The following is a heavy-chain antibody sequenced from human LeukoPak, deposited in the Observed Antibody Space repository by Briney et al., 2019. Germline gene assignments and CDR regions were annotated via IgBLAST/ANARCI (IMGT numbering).Heavy chain of an antibody. J-gene: IGHJ4*02. CDR2: ISSSGTYT. D-gene: IGHD2-15*01. CDR1: EFTFSDYY. V-gene: IGHV3-11*06. Sequence: GGSLRLSCAASEFTFSDYYMSWIRQAPGKGLECISYISSSGTYTNYADSVKGRFSTSRDNAKNSLYLQMNSLRAEDTAVYYCARSRGRSGIPYFFDYWGQGALVTVSS. CDR3: ARSRGRSGIPYFFDY.